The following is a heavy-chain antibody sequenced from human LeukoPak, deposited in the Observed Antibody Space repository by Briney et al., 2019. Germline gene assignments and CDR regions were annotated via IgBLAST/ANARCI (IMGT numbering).Heavy chain of an antibody. V-gene: IGHV4-30-2*01. CDR3: ARGYHTVVY. Sequence: SETLSLTCAVSGGSISSGGYSWSWIRQPPGKGLEWIGYIYHSGSIYYNPSLKSRVTISVDRSKNQFSLKLSSVTAADTAVYYCARGYHTVVYWGQGTLVTVSS. CDR1: GGSISSGGYS. CDR2: IYHSGSI. J-gene: IGHJ4*02. D-gene: IGHD4-23*01.